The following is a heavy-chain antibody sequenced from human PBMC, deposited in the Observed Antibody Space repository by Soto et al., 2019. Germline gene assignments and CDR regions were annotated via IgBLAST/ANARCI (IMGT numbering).Heavy chain of an antibody. Sequence: QVQLVESGGGVVQPGRSLRLSCAASGFTFSSYAMHWVRQAPGKGLEWVAVISYDGSNKYYADSVKGRFTISRDNSKNPLYLPMKSLGAEDTVGYYCARGPLWGTGMVLWYFVLWGRGTLVTVSS. J-gene: IGHJ2*01. CDR1: GFTFSSYA. CDR2: ISYDGSNK. D-gene: IGHD5-18*01. V-gene: IGHV3-30-3*01. CDR3: ARGPLWGTGMVLWYFVL.